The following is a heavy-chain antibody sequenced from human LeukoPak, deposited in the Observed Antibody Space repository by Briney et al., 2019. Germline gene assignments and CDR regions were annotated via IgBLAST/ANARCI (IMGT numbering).Heavy chain of an antibody. D-gene: IGHD5-24*01. CDR3: ARDRVRTMATTHFDY. Sequence: ASVKVSCKASGYTFTSYGISWVRQAPGQGLEWMGWISAYNGNTNYAQKLQGRVTMTTDTSTSTAYMELRSLRSDDTAVYYCARDRVRTMATTHFDYWGQGTLVTVSS. V-gene: IGHV1-18*01. J-gene: IGHJ4*02. CDR2: ISAYNGNT. CDR1: GYTFTSYG.